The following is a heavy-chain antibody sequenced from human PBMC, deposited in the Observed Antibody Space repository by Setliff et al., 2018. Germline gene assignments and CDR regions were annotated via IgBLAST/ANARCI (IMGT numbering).Heavy chain of an antibody. CDR3: ARHGDYDILTGYYNPSYYYYMDV. CDR1: GYSITSGHY. J-gene: IGHJ6*03. V-gene: IGHV4-38-2*01. Sequence: PSETLSLTCDVSGYSITSGHYWGWIRQPPGKGLEWIGSMYPGRSTYYNPSLKSRVTISVDTSKNQFSLKLSSVTAADTAVYYCARHGDYDILTGYYNPSYYYYMDVWGKGTTVTVSS. D-gene: IGHD3-9*01. CDR2: MYPGRST.